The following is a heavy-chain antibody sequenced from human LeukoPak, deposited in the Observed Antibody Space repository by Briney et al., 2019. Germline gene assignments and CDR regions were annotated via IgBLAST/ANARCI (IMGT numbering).Heavy chain of an antibody. V-gene: IGHV3-20*04. D-gene: IGHD3-10*01. CDR1: GFTFDDYA. Sequence: PGGSLRLSCAASGFTFDDYAMSWVRQAPGKGLEWVSGMNWNGGGTAYADSVKGRFSISRDNAKNTLYLQMNSLRAEDTAVYFCARVATGSYDWFDPWGQGTLVTVSS. CDR2: MNWNGGGT. CDR3: ARVATGSYDWFDP. J-gene: IGHJ5*02.